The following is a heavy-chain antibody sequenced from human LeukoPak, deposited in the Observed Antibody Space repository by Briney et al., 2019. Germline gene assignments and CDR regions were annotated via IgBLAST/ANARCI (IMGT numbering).Heavy chain of an antibody. CDR3: AKDVGNIVGAINY. Sequence: PGRSLRLSCAASGFTFDDYAMHWVRQAPGKGLEWVSGISWNSGTMAYADSVKGRFTISRDKAKNSLYLQMNSLRADDTALYYCAKDVGNIVGAINYWGQGTLVTVSS. D-gene: IGHD1-26*01. V-gene: IGHV3-9*01. CDR1: GFTFDDYA. J-gene: IGHJ4*02. CDR2: ISWNSGTM.